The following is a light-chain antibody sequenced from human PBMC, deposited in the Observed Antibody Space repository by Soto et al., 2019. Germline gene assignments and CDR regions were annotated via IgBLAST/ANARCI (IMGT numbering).Light chain of an antibody. V-gene: IGKV1-9*01. CDR3: QQVDSYPRT. J-gene: IGKJ1*01. CDR2: ASS. CDR1: QGIGTY. Sequence: IQLTQSPSSLSASVGDRVTVPCRASQGIGTYLVWYQQKSGKAPTVLIYASSTLQTGVPSRLSGSGSGTDFSLTISSLHPEDVATYYCQQVDSYPRTFGQGTKVDIK.